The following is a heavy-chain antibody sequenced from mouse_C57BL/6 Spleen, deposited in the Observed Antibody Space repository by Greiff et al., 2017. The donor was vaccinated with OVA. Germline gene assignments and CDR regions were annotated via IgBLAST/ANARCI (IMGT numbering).Heavy chain of an antibody. Sequence: EVQLQESGPELVKPGASVKISCKASGYSFTGYYMNWVKQSPEKSLEWIGEINPSTGGTTYNQKFKAKATLTVAKSSSTAYMQLKSLTSEDSAVYDSARWDYGSSYEAYWGQGTLVTVSA. V-gene: IGHV1-42*01. CDR1: GYSFTGYY. J-gene: IGHJ3*01. CDR3: ARWDYGSSYEAY. D-gene: IGHD1-1*01. CDR2: INPSTGGT.